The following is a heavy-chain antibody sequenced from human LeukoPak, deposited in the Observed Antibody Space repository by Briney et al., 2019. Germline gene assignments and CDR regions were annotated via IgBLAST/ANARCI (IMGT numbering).Heavy chain of an antibody. J-gene: IGHJ5*02. CDR1: GLTLSRHW. V-gene: IGHV3-7*02. D-gene: IGHD5-18*01. Sequence: GGSLRLSCAASGLTLSRHWMSWVRQAPGKGLEWVANINEDGSQKHHVDSVKGRFSISRDNAKNSLNLQMNSLRAEDTAVYYCARAAIQLWDNWFDPWGQGTLVTVSS. CDR3: ARAAIQLWDNWFDP. CDR2: INEDGSQK.